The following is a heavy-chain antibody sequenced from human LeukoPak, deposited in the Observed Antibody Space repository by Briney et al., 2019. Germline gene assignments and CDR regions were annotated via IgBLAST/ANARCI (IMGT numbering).Heavy chain of an antibody. CDR1: GLTLSEYW. J-gene: IGHJ4*02. D-gene: IGHD3-10*01. CDR3: LRSFEI. CDR2: ITEDRAT. V-gene: IGHV3-74*03. Sequence: PGRSLRLSRAASGLTLSEYWMHWVRPAPGKGLGWVSTITEDRATMYADSVKGRFSISRDKVRNTLYLQMNSLRAEDTAVYFCLRSFEIWGQGTLVTVSS.